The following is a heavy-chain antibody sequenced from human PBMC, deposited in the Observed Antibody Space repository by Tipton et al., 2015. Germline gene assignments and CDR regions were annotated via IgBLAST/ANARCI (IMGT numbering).Heavy chain of an antibody. V-gene: IGHV4-39*07. Sequence: TLSLTCTVSGDSISTFRYYWDWIRQSPGKGLQWIGSIYYSGNTHYNPSLKSRVTIPIDTSKDQFSLKVKSVTAADTAVYYCARDHYGEGWFDPWGQGTLVTVSS. J-gene: IGHJ5*02. CDR2: IYYSGNT. CDR3: ARDHYGEGWFDP. CDR1: GDSISTFRYY. D-gene: IGHD4-17*01.